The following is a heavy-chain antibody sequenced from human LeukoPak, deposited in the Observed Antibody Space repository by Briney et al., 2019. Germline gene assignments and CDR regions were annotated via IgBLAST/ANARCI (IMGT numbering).Heavy chain of an antibody. CDR1: GYTFTSYD. CDR2: MNPNSGNT. J-gene: IGHJ4*02. V-gene: IGHV1-8*01. CDR3: ARGRQGNFGVVINY. D-gene: IGHD3-3*01. Sequence: ASVKVSCKASGYTFTSYDINWVRQATGQGLEWMRWMNPNSGNTGYAQKFQGRVTMTRNTSISTAYMELSSLRSEDTAVYYCARGRQGNFGVVINYWGQGTLVTVSS.